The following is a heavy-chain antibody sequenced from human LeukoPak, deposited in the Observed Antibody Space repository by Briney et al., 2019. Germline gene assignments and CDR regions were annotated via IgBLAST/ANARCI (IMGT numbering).Heavy chain of an antibody. J-gene: IGHJ4*02. Sequence: SQTLSLTCTVSGGSISSGTSSWSWIRQPPGQGPEWIEYIYQSGTTYYNPSLKSRVSISVDTSKNQFSLKLSSATAADTAVYYCRVGYCSGGSCLFDYWGQGTLVTVSS. V-gene: IGHV4-30-2*01. CDR2: IYQSGTT. D-gene: IGHD2-15*01. CDR1: GGSISSGTSS. CDR3: RVGYCSGGSCLFDY.